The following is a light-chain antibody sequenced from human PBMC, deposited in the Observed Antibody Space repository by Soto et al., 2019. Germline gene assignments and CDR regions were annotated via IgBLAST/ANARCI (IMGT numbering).Light chain of an antibody. CDR1: QSIISW. CDR2: DAS. Sequence: IQMPHSHSTLSASVVERFNITFRAIQSIISWLAWYQQKPGKAPKLLIYDASSLESGVPSRFSGSGSGTEFTLTISSLQPDDFATYYCKQYNSPLTCGGGPKVDIK. V-gene: IGKV1-5*01. J-gene: IGKJ4*01. CDR3: KQYNSPLT.